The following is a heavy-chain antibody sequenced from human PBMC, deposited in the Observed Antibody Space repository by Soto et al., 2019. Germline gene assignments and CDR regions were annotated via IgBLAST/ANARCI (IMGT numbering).Heavy chain of an antibody. V-gene: IGHV4-39*01. CDR1: GGSISSSSYY. J-gene: IGHJ5*02. CDR2: IYYSGST. Sequence: SETLSLTCTVSGGSISSSSYYWGWIRQPPGKGLEWIGSIYYSGSTYYNPSLKSRVTISVDTSKNQFSLKLSSVTAADTAVYYCARLRIAAAGTIDWFDPWGQGTLVTVSS. CDR3: ARLRIAAAGTIDWFDP. D-gene: IGHD6-13*01.